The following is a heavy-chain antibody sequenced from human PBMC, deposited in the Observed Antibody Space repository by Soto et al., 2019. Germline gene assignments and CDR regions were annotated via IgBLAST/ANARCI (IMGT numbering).Heavy chain of an antibody. CDR3: AKDAETTPTPNYYYYYGMDV. D-gene: IGHD1-7*01. CDR2: ISYDGSNK. CDR1: GFTFSSYG. Sequence: GGSLRLSCAASGFTFSSYGMHWVRQAPGKGLEWVAVISYDGSNKYYADSVKGRFTISRDNSKNTLYLQMNSLRAEDTAVYYCAKDAETTPTPNYYYYYGMDVWGQGTTVTVSS. V-gene: IGHV3-30*18. J-gene: IGHJ6*02.